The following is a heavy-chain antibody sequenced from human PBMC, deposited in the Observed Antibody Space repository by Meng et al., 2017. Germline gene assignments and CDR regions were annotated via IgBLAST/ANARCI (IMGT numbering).Heavy chain of an antibody. V-gene: IGHV4-34*01. J-gene: IGHJ4*02. CDR2: INHSGST. Sequence: QVQLRQWAAGLWCPSGTLSLTCAVYGGAFSGSYWSLIRQPPGKGLGWIGEINHSGSTNYNPSPKRRVTISVDTSKTQFSLKLSSVTAADTAVYYCARVPTYYYDSSGYYLFDYWGQGTLVTVSS. D-gene: IGHD3-22*01. CDR1: GGAFSGSY. CDR3: ARVPTYYYDSSGYYLFDY.